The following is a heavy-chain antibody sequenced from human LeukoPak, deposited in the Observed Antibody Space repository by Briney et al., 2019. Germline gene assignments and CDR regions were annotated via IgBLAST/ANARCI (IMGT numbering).Heavy chain of an antibody. Sequence: SETLSLTCAVTGGSFSGYYWSWVRQPPGKGLEWIGEINHSGSTDYNPSLKSRVTISVDMSKDQFSLKLSSVTAADTAMYYCAKSGGYGLIDYWGQGTRVTVSS. J-gene: IGHJ4*02. CDR1: GGSFSGYY. CDR3: AKSGGYGLIDY. CDR2: INHSGST. V-gene: IGHV4-34*01. D-gene: IGHD1-26*01.